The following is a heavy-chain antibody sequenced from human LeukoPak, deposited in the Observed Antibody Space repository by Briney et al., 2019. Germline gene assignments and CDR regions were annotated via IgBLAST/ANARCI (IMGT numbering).Heavy chain of an antibody. J-gene: IGHJ2*01. Sequence: GGSLRLSCVASGFTISRNYMSWVRQAPGNGLEWVSVIYSGGSRFYADSVKGRFSISRDNSKNTPYLQMSSLGAEDTAVYYCARDGYFDLWGRGTLVTVSS. V-gene: IGHV3-53*01. CDR2: IYSGGSR. CDR3: ARDGYFDL. CDR1: GFTISRNY.